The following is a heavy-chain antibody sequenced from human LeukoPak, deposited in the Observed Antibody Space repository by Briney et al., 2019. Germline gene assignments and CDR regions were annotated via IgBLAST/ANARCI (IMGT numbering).Heavy chain of an antibody. J-gene: IGHJ4*02. CDR2: ISSSSSYI. CDR3: ARAGSGGDCYSDY. V-gene: IGHV3-21*04. D-gene: IGHD2-21*02. CDR1: GFTFSSYS. Sequence: PGGSLRLSCAASGFTFSSYSMNWVRQAPGKGLEWVSSISSSSSYIYYADSVKGRFTISRDNAKNSLYLQMNSLRAEDTAVYYCARAGSGGDCYSDYWGQGTLVTVSS.